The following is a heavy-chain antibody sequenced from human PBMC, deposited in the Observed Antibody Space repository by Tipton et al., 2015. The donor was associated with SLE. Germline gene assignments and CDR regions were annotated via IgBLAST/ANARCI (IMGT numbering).Heavy chain of an antibody. CDR1: GFTFSSYA. CDR3: AKVHSSSRPIRTNFYYGMDV. V-gene: IGHV3-23*03. Sequence: SLRLSCAASGFTFSSYAMTWVRQASGKGLEWVSFIYAGGSTYYADSVRGRFTVSRDNSKNTLYLQINNLRVEDTALYYCAKVHSSSRPIRTNFYYGMDVWGQGTTVTVSS. CDR2: IYAGGST. J-gene: IGHJ6*02. D-gene: IGHD6-6*01.